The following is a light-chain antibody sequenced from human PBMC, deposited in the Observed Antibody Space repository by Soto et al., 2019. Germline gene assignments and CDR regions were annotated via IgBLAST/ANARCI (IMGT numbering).Light chain of an antibody. CDR1: QSVSSSY. CDR2: ETS. V-gene: IGKV3-20*01. CDR3: QLYRNSLYT. Sequence: EVVLTQSPGTLSLSRGERATLSCRASQSVSSSYLAWYQQKPGQAPRLLIYETSTRATGIPDRFSGSGSGADFTLTISRLEPEDFAVYYCQLYRNSLYTFRQGTNLEIK. J-gene: IGKJ2*01.